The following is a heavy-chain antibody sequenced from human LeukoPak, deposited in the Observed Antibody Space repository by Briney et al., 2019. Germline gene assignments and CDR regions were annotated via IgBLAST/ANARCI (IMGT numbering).Heavy chain of an antibody. CDR1: GGSISRSSYY. CDR2: IYYSDSGKM. J-gene: IGHJ2*01. V-gene: IGHV4-39*07. Sequence: PSETLSLTCTVSGGSISRSSYYWGWIRQPPGKGLQWIGSIYYSDSGKMYYNPSLKSRVTMSADRSKNQFSLKLSSVTAADTAVYYCARDHSVTGYWYFDLWGRGTLVTVSS. CDR3: ARDHSVTGYWYFDL. D-gene: IGHD2-21*02.